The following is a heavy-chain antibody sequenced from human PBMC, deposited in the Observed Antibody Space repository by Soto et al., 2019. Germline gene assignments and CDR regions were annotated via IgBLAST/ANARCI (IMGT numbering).Heavy chain of an antibody. J-gene: IGHJ5*02. CDR1: GGSISSGDYY. V-gene: IGHV4-30-4*01. D-gene: IGHD2-21*02. Sequence: QVQLQESGPGLVKPSQTLSLTCTVSGGSISSGDYYWSWIRQPPGKGLEWIGYIYYSGSTYYNPSLRCRVTISVDTSKTQFSLKLSSVTAADTAVYYWVSAMVVTQTWFDPWGQGTLVTVSS. CDR2: IYYSGST. CDR3: VSAMVVTQTWFDP.